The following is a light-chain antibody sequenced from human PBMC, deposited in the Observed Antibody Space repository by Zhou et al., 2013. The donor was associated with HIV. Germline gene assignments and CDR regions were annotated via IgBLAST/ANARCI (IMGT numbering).Light chain of an antibody. Sequence: QSALTQPASVSGSPGQSITISFTGTTGDVGHYNYVSWYQQHTGQAPKLIIFDVSQRPSGVSDRFSGSKSGNTASLTISGLQADDEADYYCYSYSGIYTPVVFGGGTELTVL. CDR3: YSYSGIYTPVV. CDR2: DVS. V-gene: IGLV2-14*03. CDR1: TGDVGHYNY. J-gene: IGLJ2*01.